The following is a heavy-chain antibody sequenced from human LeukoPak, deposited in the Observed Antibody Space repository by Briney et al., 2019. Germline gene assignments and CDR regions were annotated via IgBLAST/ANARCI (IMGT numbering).Heavy chain of an antibody. D-gene: IGHD6-13*01. CDR1: GGSFSGYY. V-gene: IGHV4-39*01. CDR2: IYYSGST. CDR3: ARHGVQQLVGID. J-gene: IGHJ4*02. Sequence: TSETLSLTCAVYGGSFSGYYWGWIRQPPGKGLEWIGSIYYSGSTYYNPSLKSRVTISVDTSKNQFSLKLSSVTAADTAVYYCARHGVQQLVGIDWGQGTLVTVSS.